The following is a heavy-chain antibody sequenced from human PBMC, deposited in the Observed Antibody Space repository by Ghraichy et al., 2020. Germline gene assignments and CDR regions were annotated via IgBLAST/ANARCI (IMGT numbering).Heavy chain of an antibody. CDR2: ISYDGSKK. CDR3: ARQPVAGNYWYFEL. D-gene: IGHD1-14*01. CDR1: GFTFNNYG. J-gene: IGHJ2*01. Sequence: GGSLRLSCAASGFTFNNYGMHWVRQAPGKGLEWVAVISYDGSKKYYADSVKGRFTISRDNSKNTLNLQISSLRAEDTAVYYCARQPVAGNYWYFELWGRGTLVTVSS. V-gene: IGHV3-30*03.